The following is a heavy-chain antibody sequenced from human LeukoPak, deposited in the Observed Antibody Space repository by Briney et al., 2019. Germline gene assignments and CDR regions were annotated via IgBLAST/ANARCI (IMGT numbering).Heavy chain of an antibody. Sequence: ASVKVSCKASGYTFTSYAMNWVRRAPGQGLEWMGWINTNTGNPTYAQGFTGRFVFSLDTSVSTAYLQISSLKAEDTAVYYCAMGYSYGPSDMDVWGKGTTVTVSS. V-gene: IGHV7-4-1*02. CDR2: INTNTGNP. CDR1: GYTFTSYA. J-gene: IGHJ6*03. D-gene: IGHD5-18*01. CDR3: AMGYSYGPSDMDV.